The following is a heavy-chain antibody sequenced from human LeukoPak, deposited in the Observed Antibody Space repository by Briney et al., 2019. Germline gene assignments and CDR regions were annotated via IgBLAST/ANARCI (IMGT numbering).Heavy chain of an antibody. D-gene: IGHD3-10*01. CDR1: GFVFSSYA. J-gene: IGHJ4*02. CDR2: ISSDSGTI. Sequence: GGSLRLSCAASGFVFSSYAMTWVRQAPGKGLEWISYISSDSGTIYYADSMKGRFTISRDNARNSLYLQMNSLRAEDTAVYYCARDKKGIDYGGQGTLVTVSS. CDR3: ARDKKGIDY. V-gene: IGHV3-48*01.